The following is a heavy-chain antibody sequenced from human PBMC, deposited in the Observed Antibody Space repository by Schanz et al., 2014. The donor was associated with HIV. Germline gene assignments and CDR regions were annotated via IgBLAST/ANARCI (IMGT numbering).Heavy chain of an antibody. J-gene: IGHJ6*02. V-gene: IGHV3-7*01. Sequence: VQLVESGGGVVQPGRSLRLSWAGSGFSFDTFGLHWVRQAPGKGLEGVANIKEDGSEKYHADSVKGRFTISRDNAKNSLFLQMESLRAEDTAVYYCARDGGEVWGQGTTVTVSS. CDR2: IKEDGSEK. D-gene: IGHD3-16*01. CDR1: GFSFDTFG. CDR3: ARDGGEV.